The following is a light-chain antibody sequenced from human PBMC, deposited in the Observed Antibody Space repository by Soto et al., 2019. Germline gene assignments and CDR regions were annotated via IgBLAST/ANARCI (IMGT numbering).Light chain of an antibody. CDR2: GAS. CDR3: QQYNNWPRT. J-gene: IGKJ1*01. V-gene: IGKV3-15*01. Sequence: DIVMTQSPATLSVSPGERATLSFGASQSVSSNLAWYQQKPGQAPRLLIYGASTRATGIPARFSGSGSETEFTLTISSLQSEDFAVYYCQQYNNWPRTFGQGTKVDIK. CDR1: QSVSSN.